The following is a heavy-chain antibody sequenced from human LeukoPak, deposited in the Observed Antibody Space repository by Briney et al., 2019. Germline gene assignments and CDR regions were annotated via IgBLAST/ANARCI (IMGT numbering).Heavy chain of an antibody. D-gene: IGHD6-6*01. CDR3: AKIGSSGGHFDY. CDR2: IRGSGGST. V-gene: IGHV3-23*01. J-gene: IGHJ4*02. CDR1: GFTFSTYA. Sequence: PGGSLRLSCAASGFTFSTYAMSWVRQAPGKGLEWVSTIRGSGGSTYYADSVKGRFTISRDNSKNTLYLQMNSLRAEDTAVYYCAKIGSSGGHFDYWGQGTLVTVSS.